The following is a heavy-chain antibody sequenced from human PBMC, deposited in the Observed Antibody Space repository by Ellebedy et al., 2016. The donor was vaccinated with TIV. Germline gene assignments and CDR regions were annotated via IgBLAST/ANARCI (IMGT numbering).Heavy chain of an antibody. V-gene: IGHV3-23*01. J-gene: IGHJ4*02. D-gene: IGHD6-19*01. Sequence: PGGSLRLSCVASGFSFRSYAMNWVRQAPGKGLEWVSGISGGADSTDYADSVKGRFTISRDNSKNTLYLQMNSLRAGDTAVYYCAKDLQPWLVLGAFDYWGQGALVTVSS. CDR2: ISGGADST. CDR3: AKDLQPWLVLGAFDY. CDR1: GFSFRSYA.